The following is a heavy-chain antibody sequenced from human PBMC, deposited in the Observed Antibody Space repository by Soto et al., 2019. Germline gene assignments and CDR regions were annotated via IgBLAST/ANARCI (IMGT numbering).Heavy chain of an antibody. Sequence: GGSLRLSCVGSGLSLSNIWTSWVRQAPGKGLEWVANIKQGGTETYYVDSVKGRFTISKDHAKNSLYLQMNSLRAEDTAVYYCARTPEYSGYDGRYYYGMDVWGQGTTVTVSS. CDR3: ARTPEYSGYDGRYYYGMDV. V-gene: IGHV3-7*01. CDR2: IKQGGTET. J-gene: IGHJ6*02. CDR1: GLSLSNIW. D-gene: IGHD5-12*01.